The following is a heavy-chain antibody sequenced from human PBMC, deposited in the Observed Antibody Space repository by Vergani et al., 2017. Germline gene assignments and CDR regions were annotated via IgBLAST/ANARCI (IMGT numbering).Heavy chain of an antibody. V-gene: IGHV3-21*01. CDR3: AMIAAPRPHDY. D-gene: IGHD6-6*01. J-gene: IGHJ4*02. CDR1: GFTFSSYS. CDR2: ISSSSSYI. Sequence: EVQLVESGGGLVKPGVSLRLSCAASGFTFSSYSMNWVRQAPGKGLEWVSSISSSSSYIYYADSVKGRFTISRDNAKNSLYLQMNSLRAEDTAVYYCAMIAAPRPHDYWGQGTLVTVSS.